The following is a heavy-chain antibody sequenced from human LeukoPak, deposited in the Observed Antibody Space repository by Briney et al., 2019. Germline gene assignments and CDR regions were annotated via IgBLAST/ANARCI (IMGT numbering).Heavy chain of an antibody. Sequence: TGGSLRLSCAVSGFTFSNYSMSWVRQAPGKGLEWVSSISSSGTYKYYADSVKGRFTISRDNAKNSLYLQMNSLRAEDTAVYYCARVDITFGGVIVVFDYWGQGTLVTVSS. J-gene: IGHJ4*02. D-gene: IGHD3-16*02. CDR2: ISSSGTYK. CDR3: ARVDITFGGVIVVFDY. CDR1: GFTFSNYS. V-gene: IGHV3-21*01.